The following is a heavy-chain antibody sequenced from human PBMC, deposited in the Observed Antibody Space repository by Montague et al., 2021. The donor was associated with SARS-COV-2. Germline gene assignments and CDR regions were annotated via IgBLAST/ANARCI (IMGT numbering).Heavy chain of an antibody. CDR2: VYYSGYT. CDR3: ARRRLREDYFDF. D-gene: IGHD4-17*01. V-gene: IGHV4-39*01. CDR1: GDSVSSSDHN. Sequence: SETLSLTCTVSGDSVSSSDHNWGWIRQPPGKGLEWLGIVYYSGYTYYSPSVKGRVTISIDASKNQFSLKSNSLTATDTAIYQCARRRLREDYFDFWGQGTLLTVSS. J-gene: IGHJ4*02.